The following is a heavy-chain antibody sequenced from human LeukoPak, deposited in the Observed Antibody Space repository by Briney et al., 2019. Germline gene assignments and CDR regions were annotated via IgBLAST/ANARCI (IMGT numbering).Heavy chain of an antibody. CDR3: ARMTTGHDF. J-gene: IGHJ4*02. Sequence: SETLSLTCAVSGTSFSSYYWSWIRQPPGKGLEWIGEVNHSGYTNDNPSLKSRVTISVDTSKNQFFLRLRSVTAADTGVYFCARMTTGHDFWGQGTLVTVSS. CDR2: VNHSGYT. D-gene: IGHD1-14*01. CDR1: GTSFSSYY. V-gene: IGHV4-34*01.